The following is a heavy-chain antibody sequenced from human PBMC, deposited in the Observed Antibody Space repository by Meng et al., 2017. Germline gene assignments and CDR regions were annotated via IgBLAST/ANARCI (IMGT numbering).Heavy chain of an antibody. V-gene: IGHV4-61*01. J-gene: IGHJ4*02. D-gene: IGHD3-22*01. CDR2: IYYSGST. CDR1: GGSCSSGSYY. CDR3: ARGLTYYYDSSGYYFDY. Sequence: LQCGGPGSGGLSETMPLTCNGSGGSCSSGSYYWSWIRQPPGKGLAWIGYIYYSGSTHYNPSLKSRVTMSVDTSKNQFSLKLSSVPAADTAVYYCARGLTYYYDSSGYYFDYWGQGTLVTVSS.